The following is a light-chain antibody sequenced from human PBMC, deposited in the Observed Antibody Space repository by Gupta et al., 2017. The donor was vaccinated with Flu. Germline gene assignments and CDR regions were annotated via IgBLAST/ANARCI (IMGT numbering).Light chain of an antibody. J-gene: IGLJ2*01. CDR1: SSDIGGYDY. V-gene: IGLV2-14*03. CDR3: SAYTSGSALLVA. CDR2: DVS. Sequence: QSALTQPASVSGSPGQSITISCTGTSSDIGGYDYVSWYQQRPGKAPQLLIYDVSNRPSGVSNRFSGSKSGNTASLTISGLQADDEADYYCSAYTSGSALLVAFGGGTTVTV.